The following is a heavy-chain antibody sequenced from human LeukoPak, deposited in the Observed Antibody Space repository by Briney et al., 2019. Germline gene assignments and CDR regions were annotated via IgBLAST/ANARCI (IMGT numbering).Heavy chain of an antibody. CDR1: GGTFSSYA. CDR3: ARTGGYCSSTSCLRWVAFDI. J-gene: IGHJ3*02. CDR2: IIPIFGTA. Sequence: GASVKVSCKASGGTFSSYAVSWVRQAPGQGLEWMGGIIPIFGTANYAQKFQGRVTITTDESTSTAYMELSSLRSEDTAVYYCARTGGYCSSTSCLRWVAFDIWGQGTMVTVSS. V-gene: IGHV1-69*05. D-gene: IGHD2-2*01.